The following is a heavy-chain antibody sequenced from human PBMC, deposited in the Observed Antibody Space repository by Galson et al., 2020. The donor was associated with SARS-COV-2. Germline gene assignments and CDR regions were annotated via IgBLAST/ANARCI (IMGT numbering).Heavy chain of an antibody. CDR2: IWYDGSNK. D-gene: IGHD3-10*01. Sequence: GGSLRLSCAASGFTFSSYGMHWVRQAPGKGLEWVEVIWYDGSNKYYADSVKGRFTISRDNSKNTLYLKMNSLRAEDTAVYYCARDLRFGELSSDYWGQGTLVTVSS. J-gene: IGHJ4*02. V-gene: IGHV3-33*01. CDR1: GFTFSSYG. CDR3: ARDLRFGELSSDY.